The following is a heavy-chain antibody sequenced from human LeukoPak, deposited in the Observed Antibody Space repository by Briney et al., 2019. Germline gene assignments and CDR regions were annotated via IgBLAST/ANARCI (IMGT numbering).Heavy chain of an antibody. CDR3: ATRGFDYYDSSGYYYNWYFDL. CDR1: GGSFSGYY. J-gene: IGHJ2*01. CDR2: INHSGST. D-gene: IGHD3-22*01. Sequence: SETLSLTCAVYGGSFSGYYWSWIRQPPGKGLEWIGEINHSGSTNYNPSLKSRVTISVDTSKNQFSLKLSSVTAADTAVYYCATRGFDYYDSSGYYYNWYFDLWGRGTLVTVSS. V-gene: IGHV4-34*01.